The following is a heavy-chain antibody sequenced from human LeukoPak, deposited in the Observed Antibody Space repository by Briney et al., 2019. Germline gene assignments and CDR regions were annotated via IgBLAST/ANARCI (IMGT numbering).Heavy chain of an antibody. CDR1: GFTFRSYW. CDR2: IKQDGTDK. D-gene: IGHD1-26*01. CDR3: AKNSGTSFYYYYMDV. Sequence: GGSLRLSCAASGFTFRSYWMSWVRQAPGRGLEWVANIKQDGTDKYYMDSVKGRLTISRDNARSLMYLQLNSLRPEDTAVYYCAKNSGTSFYYYYMDVWGKGTTVTVSS. J-gene: IGHJ6*03. V-gene: IGHV3-7*01.